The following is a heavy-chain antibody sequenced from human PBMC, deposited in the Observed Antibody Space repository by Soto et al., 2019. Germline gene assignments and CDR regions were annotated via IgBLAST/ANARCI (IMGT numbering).Heavy chain of an antibody. CDR3: IIVQEEQQGVLRPEYYFDY. V-gene: IGHV3-49*03. J-gene: IGHJ4*02. CDR2: IRSKAYGGTT. CDR1: GFTFGDYA. Sequence: PGGSLRLSCTASGFTFGDYAMSWFRQAPGKGLEWVGFIRSKAYGGTTEYAASVKGRFTISRDDSKSIAYLQMNSLKTEDTAVYYCIIVQEEQQGVLRPEYYFDYWGQGTLVTVSS. D-gene: IGHD1-1*01.